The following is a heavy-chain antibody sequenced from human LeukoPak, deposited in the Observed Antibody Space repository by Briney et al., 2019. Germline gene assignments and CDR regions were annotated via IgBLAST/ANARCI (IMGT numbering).Heavy chain of an antibody. Sequence: PGGSQRLSCVASGFTFNTYDMHWVRQAAGDRLEWVSSIYTADDTYYPDSVKGRFTISRENAKNLLYLQMNSLGAGDTAVYYCARGRCSSPSFSFRLYGLDIWGQGTMLTLTS. CDR3: ARGRCSSPSFSFRLYGLDI. J-gene: IGHJ3*02. CDR1: GFTFNTYD. V-gene: IGHV3-13*04. D-gene: IGHD2-2*01. CDR2: IYTADDT.